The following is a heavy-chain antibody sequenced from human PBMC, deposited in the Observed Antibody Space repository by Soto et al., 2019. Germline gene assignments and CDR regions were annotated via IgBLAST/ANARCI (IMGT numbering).Heavy chain of an antibody. CDR2: IYYRGST. CDR3: ARAYGSGYMDV. CDR1: GGSISSGGYY. Sequence: SETLSLTCTVSGGSISSGGYYWSWIRQHPWKGLEWIGDIYYRGSTXYNPSLKXXVTISLDTSKNXFSLKXSSLTAADTAVYYCARAYGSGYMDVWGQGTTVTDSS. V-gene: IGHV4-31*03. D-gene: IGHD3-10*01. J-gene: IGHJ6*02.